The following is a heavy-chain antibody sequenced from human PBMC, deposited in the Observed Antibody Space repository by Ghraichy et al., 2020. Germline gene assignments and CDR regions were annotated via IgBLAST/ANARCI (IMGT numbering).Heavy chain of an antibody. D-gene: IGHD2-21*01. CDR3: AKDLKEGPLLRSDAFDI. Sequence: GGSLRLSCAASGFTFSTYAMSWVRQAPGKGLEWVSAISGSGGSTYYADSVKGRFTISRDNSKNTLYLQMNSLRAEDTAVYYCAKDLKEGPLLRSDAFDIWGQGTMVTVSS. CDR2: ISGSGGST. CDR1: GFTFSTYA. J-gene: IGHJ3*02. V-gene: IGHV3-23*01.